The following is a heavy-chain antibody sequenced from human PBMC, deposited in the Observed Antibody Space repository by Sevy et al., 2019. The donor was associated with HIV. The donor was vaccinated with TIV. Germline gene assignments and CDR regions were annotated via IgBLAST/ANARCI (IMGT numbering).Heavy chain of an antibody. CDR2: INSDGSST. D-gene: IGHD3-10*01. CDR1: GFTFSSYW. CDR3: ARTGNTMVRGVIIPFDY. Sequence: GGSLRLSCAASGFTFSSYWMHWVRQAPGKGLVWVSRINSDGSSTRYADSVKGRFTISRDNAKNTLYLQMNSLRAEDTAVYYCARTGNTMVRGVIIPFDYWGLGTLVTVSS. J-gene: IGHJ4*02. V-gene: IGHV3-74*01.